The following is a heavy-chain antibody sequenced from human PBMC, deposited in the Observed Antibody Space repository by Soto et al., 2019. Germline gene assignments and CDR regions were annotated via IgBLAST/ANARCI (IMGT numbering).Heavy chain of an antibody. J-gene: IGHJ6*02. CDR1: GSIFSSYA. CDR2: IRGSDGST. CDR3: AKYSDSSGDYYYGLDV. V-gene: IGHV3-23*01. D-gene: IGHD6-6*01. Sequence: GSLRPAGSASGSIFSSYAMTWVRQAAGKGLEWVSTIRGSDGSTYYADSVKGRFSISRDNSRSTLYLQMNSLRAEDTAVYYCAKYSDSSGDYYYGLDVWGQGTKVTVSS.